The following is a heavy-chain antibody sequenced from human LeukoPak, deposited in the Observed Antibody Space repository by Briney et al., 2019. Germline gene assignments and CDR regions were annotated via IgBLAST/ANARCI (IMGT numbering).Heavy chain of an antibody. CDR1: GGSISNYY. CDR2: IYYSGST. J-gene: IGHJ5*02. V-gene: IGHV4-59*08. CDR3: ARHLMFGP. Sequence: PSETLSLTCTVSGGSISNYYWSWIRQPPGKGLEWIGYIYYSGSTNYNPSLKSRVTISVDTSKNQFSLKLSSVTAADTAVYYCARHLMFGPWGQGTLVTVSS.